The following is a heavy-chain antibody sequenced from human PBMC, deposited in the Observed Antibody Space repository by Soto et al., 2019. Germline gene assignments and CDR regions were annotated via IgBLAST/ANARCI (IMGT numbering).Heavy chain of an antibody. D-gene: IGHD4-17*01. CDR2: MNPNSGNT. CDR3: ARGPGYGDPYTPFV. CDR1: GYTFTSYD. J-gene: IGHJ4*02. Sequence: EASVKVSCKASGYTFTSYDINWVRQATGQGLEWMGWMNPNSGNTGYAQKFQGRVTMTRNTSISTAYMELSSLRSEDTVVYYCARGPGYGDPYTPFVWGQGTLVTVSS. V-gene: IGHV1-8*01.